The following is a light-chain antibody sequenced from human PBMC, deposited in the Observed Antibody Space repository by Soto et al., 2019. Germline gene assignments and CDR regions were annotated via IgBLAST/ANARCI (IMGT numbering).Light chain of an antibody. CDR2: DTS. Sequence: EIVLTQSPATLSLSPGERATLSCRASQSVSSYLTWYHQKPGQAPRLLIYDTSNRATGIPARFSGSGSGTDFTLTISSLEPADFAVYYCQQRSNWPPMYTFGQGTKLEIK. J-gene: IGKJ2*01. CDR3: QQRSNWPPMYT. V-gene: IGKV3-11*01. CDR1: QSVSSY.